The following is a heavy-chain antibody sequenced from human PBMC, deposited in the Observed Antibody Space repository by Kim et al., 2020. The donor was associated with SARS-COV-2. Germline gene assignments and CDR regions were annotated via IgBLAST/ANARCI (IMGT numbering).Heavy chain of an antibody. CDR3: AKSVLTSIRERSDSIRHAVACMDV. J-gene: IGHJ6*02. CDR1: RFTFGVYA. CDR2: ISYNGNNE. V-gene: IGHV3-30*18. D-gene: IGHD1-26*01. Sequence: GGSLRLSCVASRFTFGVYAMHWVRRAPDRGPEWVAGISYNGNNEWYGDSVKGRFTISRDNSKRTLYLDINSLRAEDTAVYQCAKSVLTSIRERSDSIRHAVACMDVWGRGTAVSVSS.